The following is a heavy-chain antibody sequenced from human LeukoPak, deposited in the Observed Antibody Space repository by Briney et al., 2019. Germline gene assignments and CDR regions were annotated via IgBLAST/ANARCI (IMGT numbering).Heavy chain of an antibody. V-gene: IGHV1-18*01. CDR1: GYTFTSYG. CDR2: ISAYNGNT. CDR3: ARGDPGSSSDY. J-gene: IGHJ4*02. D-gene: IGHD6-13*01. Sequence: GASVKVSCKASGYTFTSYGISCVRQAPGHRLECMVWISAYNGNTNYAQNIHSTVTITTDTSTSTAYMELRSLRSDDTAVYYCARGDPGSSSDYWGQGTLVTVSS.